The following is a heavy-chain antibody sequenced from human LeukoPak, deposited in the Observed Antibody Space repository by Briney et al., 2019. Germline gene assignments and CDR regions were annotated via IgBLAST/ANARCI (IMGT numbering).Heavy chain of an antibody. CDR3: ARQHDSYHYYYVDV. CDR1: GYSISSGYY. CDR2: LYHSGSI. Sequence: SETLSLTCAVSGYSISSGYYWIWIRQPPGKRLEWIGSLYHSGSIYYNPSLESRVTMSVDTSKNQFSLKLSFVTAADTAVYYCARQHDSYHYYYVDVWGKGTTVTVSS. V-gene: IGHV4-38-2*01. D-gene: IGHD6-13*01. J-gene: IGHJ6*03.